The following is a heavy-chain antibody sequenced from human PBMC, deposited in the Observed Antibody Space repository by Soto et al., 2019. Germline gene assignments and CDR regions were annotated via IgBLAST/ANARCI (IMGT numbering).Heavy chain of an antibody. CDR2: IYYSGST. D-gene: IGHD2-15*01. J-gene: IGHJ4*02. CDR3: ARYCSGGSCYSPNSWFDY. CDR1: GGSISSYY. Sequence: SETLSLTCTVSGGSISSYYWSWIRQPPGKGLEWIWYIYYSGSTNYNPSLKSRVTISVDTSKNQFSLKLSSVTAADTAVYYCARYCSGGSCYSPNSWFDYWGQGTLVTVSS. V-gene: IGHV4-59*08.